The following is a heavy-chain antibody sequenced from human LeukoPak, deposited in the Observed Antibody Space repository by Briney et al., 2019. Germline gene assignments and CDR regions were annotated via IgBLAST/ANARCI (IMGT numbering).Heavy chain of an antibody. Sequence: GGSLRLSCAGSGFTFDDYAMHWVRQAPGKGLEWVSGISWNSGSIGYADSVKGRFTISRDNAKNSLYLQMNSLKAEDTALYYCAKDPRSYYYYGMDVWGQGTTVTVSS. D-gene: IGHD6-19*01. V-gene: IGHV3-9*01. J-gene: IGHJ6*02. CDR2: ISWNSGSI. CDR3: AKDPRSYYYYGMDV. CDR1: GFTFDDYA.